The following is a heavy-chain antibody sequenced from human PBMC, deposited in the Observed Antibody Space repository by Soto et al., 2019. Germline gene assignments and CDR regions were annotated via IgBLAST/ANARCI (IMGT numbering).Heavy chain of an antibody. CDR1: GDTFSSDA. CDR3: ARALIIMLIGGYRHYGMDV. D-gene: IGHD1-26*01. V-gene: IGHV1-69*04. CDR2: IIPMLGIA. Sequence: QVQLVQSGAEVKKPGSSVKVSCNASGDTFSSDAISWVRQAPGQGLEWMGRIIPMLGIAEYAQKFQGRDTITADKPTSTSYMQLSSLRSEDTAVYYCARALIIMLIGGYRHYGMDVWGLGTTVTVS. J-gene: IGHJ6*02.